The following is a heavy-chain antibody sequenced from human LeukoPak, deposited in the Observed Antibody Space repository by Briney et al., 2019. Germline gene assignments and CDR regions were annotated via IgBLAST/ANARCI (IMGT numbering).Heavy chain of an antibody. CDR1: GFSVSSNY. V-gene: IGHV3-66*01. J-gene: IGHJ4*02. Sequence: GGSLRLSCAASGFSVSSNYMSWIRQAPGKGLEWISVIFSGGSTYFADSVKGRFTISRDNSKNTLYLQMNSLRAEDTAVYYCARDRSGWGSYSYDNWGQGTLVTVSS. CDR3: ARDRSGWGSYSYDN. D-gene: IGHD3-16*02. CDR2: IFSGGST.